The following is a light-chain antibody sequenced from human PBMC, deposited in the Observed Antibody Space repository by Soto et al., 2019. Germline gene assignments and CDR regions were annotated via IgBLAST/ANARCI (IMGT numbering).Light chain of an antibody. Sequence: DIQLTQSPSFLSASVGDRVTITCRARQAISSSLAWYQHNPGKAPKLLIYAAFTLQYSVTSSFRGSASGSEFILTISALQPEDFATYFCQHLNDYLYTFDQRNQVEI. CDR3: QHLNDYLYT. CDR1: QAISSS. CDR2: AAF. V-gene: IGKV1-9*01. J-gene: IGKJ2*01.